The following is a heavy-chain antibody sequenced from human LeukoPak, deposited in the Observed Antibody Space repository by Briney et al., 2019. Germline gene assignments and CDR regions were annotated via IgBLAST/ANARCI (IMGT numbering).Heavy chain of an antibody. Sequence: GGSLRLSCAASGFTFSASAVHWVRQASGKGLEWVGRIRSKADTYTTSYAASVKGMFTISRDDSKNAAFLQLNSLKTEDTAVYYCTREYSRGWPFDFWGQGTLVTVSS. V-gene: IGHV3-73*01. D-gene: IGHD6-19*01. CDR3: TREYSRGWPFDF. J-gene: IGHJ4*02. CDR1: GFTFSASA. CDR2: IRSKADTYTT.